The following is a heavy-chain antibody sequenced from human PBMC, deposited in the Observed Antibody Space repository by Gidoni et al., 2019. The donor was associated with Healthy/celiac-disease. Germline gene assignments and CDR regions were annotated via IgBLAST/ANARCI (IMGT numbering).Heavy chain of an antibody. D-gene: IGHD2-21*02. J-gene: IGHJ3*02. CDR2: IWYDGSNK. V-gene: IGHV3-33*01. CDR1: GFTLSSVG. CDR3: ARAQGGDHIRDDAFDI. Sequence: QVQLVESGGGVVQPGRSLSPSVAASGFTLSSVGMHWVRQAPGKGLEGVAVIWYDGSNKYYADSVKGRFTISRDNSKNTLYLQMNSLRAEDTAVYYCARAQGGDHIRDDAFDIWGQGTMVTVSS.